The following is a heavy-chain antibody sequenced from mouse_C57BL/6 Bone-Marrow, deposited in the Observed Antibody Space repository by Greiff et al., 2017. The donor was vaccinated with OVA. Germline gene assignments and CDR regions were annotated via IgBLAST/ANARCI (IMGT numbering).Heavy chain of an antibody. CDR1: GYTFTSYG. D-gene: IGHD1-1*01. J-gene: IGHJ2*01. Sequence: QVQLQQSGAELARPGASVKLSCKASGYTFTSYGISWVKQRTGQGLEWIGEIYPRSGNTYYNEKFKGKATLTADKSSSTAYMELRSLTSEDSAVYFCANQLPSRFDYWGQGTTLTVSS. CDR3: ANQLPSRFDY. V-gene: IGHV1-81*01. CDR2: IYPRSGNT.